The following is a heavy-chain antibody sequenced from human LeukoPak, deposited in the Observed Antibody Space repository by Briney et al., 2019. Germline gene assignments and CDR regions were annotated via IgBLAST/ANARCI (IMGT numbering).Heavy chain of an antibody. CDR3: ARSGLFGDYFDY. Sequence: GGSLSLSCAASGFTFTNYWMSWDRQAPGKGLELVANIKQDGSEKYYVDSVKGRFTISRDNAKNSLYLQMNSLRAEDTAVYYCARSGLFGDYFDYWGQGTLVTVSS. CDR2: IKQDGSEK. D-gene: IGHD3-10*02. CDR1: GFTFTNYW. J-gene: IGHJ4*02. V-gene: IGHV3-7*01.